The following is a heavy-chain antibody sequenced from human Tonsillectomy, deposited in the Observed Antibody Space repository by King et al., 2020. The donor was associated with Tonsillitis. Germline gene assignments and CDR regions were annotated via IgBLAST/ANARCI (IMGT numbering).Heavy chain of an antibody. Sequence: VQLVESGAEVKKPGASVRVSCTASGYTFVDYALHWFRRAPGQGFEWMGWIKPDRGGTNSAQRFKGRVTMTRDTSISTAYMELSRLRSDDTAVYYCARVGVTGVPGIFDLWGQGTLVTVSS. CDR3: ARVGVTGVPGIFDL. V-gene: IGHV1-2*02. CDR2: IKPDRGGT. D-gene: IGHD3-16*01. CDR1: GYTFVDYA. J-gene: IGHJ4*02.